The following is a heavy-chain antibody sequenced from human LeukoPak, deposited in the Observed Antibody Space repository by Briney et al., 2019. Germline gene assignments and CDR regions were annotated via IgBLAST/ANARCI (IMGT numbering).Heavy chain of an antibody. Sequence: SETLSLTCTVSGGSISSGGYYWSWIRQHPGKGLEWIGYIHYSGSTYYNPSLKSRVTISVDTSKNQFSLKLSSVTAADTAVYYCARGRETAAYYYDSSGYYLDYWGRGTLVTVSS. J-gene: IGHJ4*02. CDR3: ARGRETAAYYYDSSGYYLDY. CDR2: IHYSGST. D-gene: IGHD3-22*01. V-gene: IGHV4-31*03. CDR1: GGSISSGGYY.